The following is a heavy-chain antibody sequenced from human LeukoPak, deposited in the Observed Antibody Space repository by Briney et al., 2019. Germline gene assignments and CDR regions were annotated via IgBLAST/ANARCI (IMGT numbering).Heavy chain of an antibody. CDR1: GFTFATYT. V-gene: IGHV3-23*01. CDR2: IRSSGDST. D-gene: IGHD6-19*01. CDR3: AKGGAVTGTMYFQN. J-gene: IGHJ1*01. Sequence: GGSLRLSCAASGFTFATYTMSWVRQAPGKGLEWVSAIRSSGDSTYYADSAKGRFTISRDNSKNTLYLQMNSLRAEDTAIYYCAKGGAVTGTMYFQNWGQGTLVTVSS.